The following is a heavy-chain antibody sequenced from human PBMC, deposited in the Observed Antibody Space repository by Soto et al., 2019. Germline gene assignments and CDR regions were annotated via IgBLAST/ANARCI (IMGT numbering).Heavy chain of an antibody. CDR3: ARGGGYDSTDYYYAY. V-gene: IGHV1-69*01. CDR2: IIPIFGTA. Sequence: QVQLVQSGAEVRKPGSSVRVSCKASGGSFNRHTISWVRQAPGQGLEWMGGIIPIFGTANHAQKFQGRVTIIANESTSTDYMELSSLRSDDTAIYYCARGGGYDSTDYYYAYLGQGTLVIVSS. CDR1: GGSFNRHT. D-gene: IGHD3-22*01. J-gene: IGHJ4*02.